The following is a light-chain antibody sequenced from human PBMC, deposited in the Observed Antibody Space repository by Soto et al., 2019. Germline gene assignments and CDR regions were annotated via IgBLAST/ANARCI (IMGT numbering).Light chain of an antibody. Sequence: DIQMTQSPSTLSASVGDRVTITCRASQSISSWLAWYQQKPGKAPKLLIYDASSVESGVPSRISGSGSGTEFTLTISSLQPDDFATYYCQQYNSYSVTFGPGTKVDIK. V-gene: IGKV1-5*01. J-gene: IGKJ3*01. CDR2: DAS. CDR3: QQYNSYSVT. CDR1: QSISSW.